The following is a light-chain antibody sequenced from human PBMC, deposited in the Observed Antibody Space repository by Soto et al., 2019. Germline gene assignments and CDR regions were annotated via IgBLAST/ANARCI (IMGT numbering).Light chain of an antibody. CDR2: DAS. CDR1: QSLSRY. J-gene: IGKJ5*01. Sequence: EIVLTQSPATLSLSPGERATLSCRASQSLSRYLAWYQQKPGQAPRLLIYDASNRATGIPARFSGSGSGIDFTLTISSLEPEDFAVYYCQQRSSWPSITFGQGTRLEIK. V-gene: IGKV3-11*01. CDR3: QQRSSWPSIT.